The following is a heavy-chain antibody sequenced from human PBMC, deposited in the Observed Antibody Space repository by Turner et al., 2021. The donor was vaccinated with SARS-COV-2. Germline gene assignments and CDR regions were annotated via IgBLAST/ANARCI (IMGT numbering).Heavy chain of an antibody. CDR2: IIPIFGTA. Sequence: QVQLVQSGAEVKKPGSSVKVSCTASGGTFSSYAISWVRLAPGQGLESMGGIIPIFGTAKYAQKFQGRVTITADESTSTAYMELSSLRSEDTAVYYCARAREDIVVVPAAMRSGYYGMDVWGQGTTVTVSS. V-gene: IGHV1-69*01. D-gene: IGHD2-2*01. CDR1: GGTFSSYA. CDR3: ARAREDIVVVPAAMRSGYYGMDV. J-gene: IGHJ6*02.